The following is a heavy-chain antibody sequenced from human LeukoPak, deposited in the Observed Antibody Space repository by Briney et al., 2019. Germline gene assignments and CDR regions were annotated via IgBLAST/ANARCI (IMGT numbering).Heavy chain of an antibody. Sequence: SETLSLTCTVSGDSISNYYWSWIRQPPGKGLEWIGYIYYSGSTNYNPSLKSRVTISVDTSKNQFSLKLSSVTAADTAVYYCAKVKQQLAPYDAFDIWGQGTMVTVSS. CDR3: AKVKQQLAPYDAFDI. CDR1: GDSISNYY. D-gene: IGHD6-13*01. CDR2: IYYSGST. J-gene: IGHJ3*02. V-gene: IGHV4-59*01.